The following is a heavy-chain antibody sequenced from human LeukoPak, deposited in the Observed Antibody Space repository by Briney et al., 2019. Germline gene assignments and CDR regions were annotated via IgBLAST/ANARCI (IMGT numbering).Heavy chain of an antibody. Sequence: GGSLRLSCAASGFTFSSYWMNWVRQAPGKGLLWVSRIASDGGSTTYADSVKGRFSISRDNAKNTLYLQMNSLRVEDMAVYYCARGRPHGNDYWGQGTLVTVSS. CDR2: IASDGGST. J-gene: IGHJ4*02. D-gene: IGHD4-23*01. CDR3: ARGRPHGNDY. CDR1: GFTFSSYW. V-gene: IGHV3-74*01.